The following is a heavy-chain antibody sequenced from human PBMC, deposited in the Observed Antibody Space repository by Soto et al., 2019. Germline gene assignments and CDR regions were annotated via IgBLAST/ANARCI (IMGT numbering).Heavy chain of an antibody. CDR3: AREPDSTTTPGGISSGHCWFDP. V-gene: IGHV1-2*04. Sequence: QVTLVQSGPEVTTPGASVKVSCRASGYPFSDHYIHWVRQAPGHGFEWMGWINPKSGDTNYLKKFLDWVPMTRDTSVNTVYLELRSLKVDETAVYYCAREPDSTTTPGGISSGHCWFDPWVQGTMVTVTS. D-gene: IGHD6-19*01. J-gene: IGHJ5*02. CDR2: INPKSGDT. CDR1: GYPFSDHY.